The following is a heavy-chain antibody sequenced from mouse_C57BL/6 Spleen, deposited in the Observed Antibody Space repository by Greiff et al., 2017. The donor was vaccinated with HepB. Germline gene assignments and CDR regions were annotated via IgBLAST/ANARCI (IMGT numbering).Heavy chain of an antibody. Sequence: EVQLQQSGPELVKPGASVKISCKASGYTFTDYYMNWVKQSHGKSLEWIGDINPNNGGTSYNQKFKGKATLTVDKSSSTAYMELRSLTSEDSAVYYCARPDSSGYVGFFDYWGQGTTLTVSS. CDR3: ARPDSSGYVGFFDY. J-gene: IGHJ2*01. CDR2: INPNNGGT. CDR1: GYTFTDYY. D-gene: IGHD3-2*02. V-gene: IGHV1-26*01.